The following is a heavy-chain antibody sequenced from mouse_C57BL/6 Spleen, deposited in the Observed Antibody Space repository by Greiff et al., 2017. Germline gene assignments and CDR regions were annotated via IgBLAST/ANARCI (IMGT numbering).Heavy chain of an antibody. CDR1: GFTFSSYG. Sequence: EVKLVESGGDLVKPGGSLKLSCAASGFTFSSYGMSWVRQTPDKRLEWVATISSGGSYTYYPDSVKGRFTIPRDNAKNTLYLQMSSLKSEDTAMYYCARRSSYANYAMDYWGQGTSVTVSS. CDR2: ISSGGSYT. CDR3: ARRSSYANYAMDY. J-gene: IGHJ4*01. D-gene: IGHD1-1*01. V-gene: IGHV5-6*02.